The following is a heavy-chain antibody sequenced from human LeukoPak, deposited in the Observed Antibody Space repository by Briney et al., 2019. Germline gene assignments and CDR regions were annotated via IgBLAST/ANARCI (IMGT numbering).Heavy chain of an antibody. D-gene: IGHD2-21*01. Sequence: GGSLRLSCAPSGLSFSSFAMSWVRQGPARGLEWVSSIRGSGETFYADSVKGRFTLSSDSSRNTVYFQLNNLRVEDTAIYYCAKASWVSSIDAVRWGQGTLVTVSS. CDR2: IRGSGET. CDR3: AKASWVSSIDAVR. CDR1: GLSFSSFA. J-gene: IGHJ4*02. V-gene: IGHV3-23*01.